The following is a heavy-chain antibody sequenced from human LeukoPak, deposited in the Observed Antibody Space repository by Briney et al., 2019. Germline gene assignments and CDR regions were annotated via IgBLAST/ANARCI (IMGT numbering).Heavy chain of an antibody. J-gene: IGHJ4*02. CDR2: IYHSGST. CDR1: GDSISSSNW. D-gene: IGHD3-10*01. CDR3: ARASFKYGSGSYFDY. Sequence: SGTLSLTCAVSGDSISSSNWWSWVRQPPGKGLEWIGEIYHSGSTNYNPSLKSRVTISVDKSKNQFSLKLSSVTAADTAVYYCARASFKYGSGSYFDYWGQGTLVTVSS. V-gene: IGHV4-4*02.